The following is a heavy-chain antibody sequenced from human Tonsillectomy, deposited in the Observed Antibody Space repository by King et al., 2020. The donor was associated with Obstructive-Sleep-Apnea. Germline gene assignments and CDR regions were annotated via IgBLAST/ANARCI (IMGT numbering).Heavy chain of an antibody. Sequence: QLQESGPRLVKPSETLSLTCTVSGGSIRSYYWSWIRQPPGKGLEWIGYIYNSGSTNFNPSLKSRVTMSLDTSKNQFSLKLSPVTAADMAVYYCAATLPYCGGDCYSFDYWGQGTPVTVSS. CDR1: GGSIRSYY. V-gene: IGHV4-59*01. CDR3: AATLPYCGGDCYSFDY. CDR2: IYNSGST. J-gene: IGHJ4*02. D-gene: IGHD2-21*02.